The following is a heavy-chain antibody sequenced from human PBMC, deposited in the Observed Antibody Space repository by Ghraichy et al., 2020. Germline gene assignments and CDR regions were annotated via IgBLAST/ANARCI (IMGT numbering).Heavy chain of an antibody. J-gene: IGHJ6*02. CDR2: ISARSSVI. CDR3: ARGFSSLQYGMDV. Sequence: GGSLRLSCAASGFDFDRHSMSWVRQAPGKGLEWVSYISARSSVIFYADSVKGRFTISRDNDRESLYLQMNSLRDEDTAVYYCARGFSSLQYGMDVWGQGTTVIVSS. CDR1: GFDFDRHS. V-gene: IGHV3-48*02.